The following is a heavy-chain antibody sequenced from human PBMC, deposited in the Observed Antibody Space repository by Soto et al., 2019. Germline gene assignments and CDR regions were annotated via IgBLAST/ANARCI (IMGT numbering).Heavy chain of an antibody. Sequence: PSETLSLTCAVYGGSFSGYYWSWIRQPPGKGLEWIGEINHSGSTNYNPSLKSRVTISVDTSKNQFSLKLSSVTAADTAVYYCARAHIVATSSYYFDYWGQGTLVTVSS. CDR2: INHSGST. CDR1: GGSFSGYY. J-gene: IGHJ4*02. V-gene: IGHV4-34*01. CDR3: ARAHIVATSSYYFDY. D-gene: IGHD5-12*01.